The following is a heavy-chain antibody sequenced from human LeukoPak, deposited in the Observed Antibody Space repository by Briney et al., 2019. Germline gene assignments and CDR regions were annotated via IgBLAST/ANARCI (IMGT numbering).Heavy chain of an antibody. CDR3: ARELDIVATND. D-gene: IGHD5-12*01. Sequence: GGSLRLSCAASGFTFSSYSMNWVRQAPGKGLGWVSYISSSSSTIYYADSVKGRFTISRDNAKNSLYLQMNSLRAEDTAVYYCARELDIVATNDWGQGTLVTVSS. V-gene: IGHV3-48*04. CDR2: ISSSSSTI. J-gene: IGHJ4*02. CDR1: GFTFSSYS.